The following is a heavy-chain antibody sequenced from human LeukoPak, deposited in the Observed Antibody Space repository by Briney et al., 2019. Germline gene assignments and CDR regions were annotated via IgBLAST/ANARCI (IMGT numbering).Heavy chain of an antibody. CDR1: GFTFSNYA. D-gene: IGHD3-9*01. V-gene: IGHV3-64*02. CDR3: ARVLLTGYYYDY. CDR2: INANGGGT. Sequence: GGSLRLSCAASGFTFSNYAMHWVRQAPGMGLEYVSAINANGGGTYYADSVKGRFTISRDSSKSTLYLQLGSLRAEDMAVYFCARVLLTGYYYDYWGQGTLVTVSS. J-gene: IGHJ4*02.